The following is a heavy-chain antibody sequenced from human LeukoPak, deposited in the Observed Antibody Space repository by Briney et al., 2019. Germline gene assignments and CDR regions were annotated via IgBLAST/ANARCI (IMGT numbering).Heavy chain of an antibody. CDR3: ARQGVVGATGFDY. V-gene: IGHV4-39*01. J-gene: IGHJ4*02. D-gene: IGHD1-26*01. CDR2: IYYSGST. CDR1: GGSISGISYY. Sequence: SETLSLTCSVSGGSISGISYYWGWIRQPPEKGLEGIGNIYYSGSTYNNPSLESRVIISVDTSKNQFSLKLTSVTAADTAVYYCARQGVVGATGFDYWGQGTLVTVSS.